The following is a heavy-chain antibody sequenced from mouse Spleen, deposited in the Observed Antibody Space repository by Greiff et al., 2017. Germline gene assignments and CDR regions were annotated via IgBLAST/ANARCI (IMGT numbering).Heavy chain of an antibody. CDR3: AKHHYSYYSYDDLAWFAY. D-gene: IGHD2-12*01. CDR1: GFSLTSYG. J-gene: IGHJ3*01. Sequence: VQVVESGPGLVAPSQSLSITCTVSGFSLTSYGVDWVRQPPGKGLEWLGVIWGGGSTNYNSALMSRLSISKDNSKSQVFLKMNSLQTDDTAMYYCAKHHYSYYSYDDLAWFAYWGQGTLVTVSA. CDR2: IWGGGST. V-gene: IGHV2-9*01.